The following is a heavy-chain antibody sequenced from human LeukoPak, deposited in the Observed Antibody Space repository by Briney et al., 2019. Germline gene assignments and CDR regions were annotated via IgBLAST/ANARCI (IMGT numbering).Heavy chain of an antibody. Sequence: GASVKVSCKASGYTFTGYYMHWVRQAPGQGLEWMGWINPNSGGTNYAQKFQGRVTMTRDTSISTAYMELSRLRSDDTAVYYCARDFYYPINWFDPWGQGTLVTVSS. CDR2: INPNSGGT. V-gene: IGHV1-2*02. J-gene: IGHJ5*02. CDR1: GYTFTGYY. D-gene: IGHD1-26*01. CDR3: ARDFYYPINWFDP.